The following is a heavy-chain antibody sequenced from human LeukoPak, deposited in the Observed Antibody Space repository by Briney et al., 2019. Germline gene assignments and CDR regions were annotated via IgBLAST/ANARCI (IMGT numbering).Heavy chain of an antibody. D-gene: IGHD3-10*01. CDR2: IETSSDHI. Sequence: PGGSLRLSCAGSGFTFSDYALNWVRQAPGKGLEWVSSIETSSDHIFYTNSVRGRFTIFTDNGKNSLYLQMNSLRVEDSALYYCVRGSTLHRGLKFWSLDHWGQGTLVTVSS. CDR1: GFTFSDYA. V-gene: IGHV3-21*01. J-gene: IGHJ4*02. CDR3: VRGSTLHRGLKFWSLDH.